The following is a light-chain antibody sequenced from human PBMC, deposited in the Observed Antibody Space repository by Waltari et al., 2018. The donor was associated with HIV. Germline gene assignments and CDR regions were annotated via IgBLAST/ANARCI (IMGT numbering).Light chain of an antibody. CDR2: QDS. J-gene: IGLJ3*02. CDR3: QAWDSSTVV. V-gene: IGLV3-1*01. CDR1: QLGDKY. Sequence: LTPPRSVSGSPAPPASITCPGDQLGDKYPCWYQQQPGQSPVLVIYQDSKRPSGIPERFSGSNSGNTATLTISGTQAMDEADYYCQAWDSSTVVFGGGTKLTVL.